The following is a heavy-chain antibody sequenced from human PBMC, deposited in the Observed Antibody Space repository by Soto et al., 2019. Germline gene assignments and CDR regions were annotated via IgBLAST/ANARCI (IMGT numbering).Heavy chain of an antibody. D-gene: IGHD6-13*01. Sequence: SVKVSCKASGYTFTRSGISWVRQAPGQGLEWMGRIITILGIANYAQKFQGRVTITADKSTSTAYMELSSLRFEDTAVYYCARDTGGLAAAAVGNWFDPWGQGTLVTVSS. CDR1: GYTFTRSG. CDR3: ARDTGGLAAAAVGNWFDP. J-gene: IGHJ5*02. CDR2: IITILGIA. V-gene: IGHV1-69*04.